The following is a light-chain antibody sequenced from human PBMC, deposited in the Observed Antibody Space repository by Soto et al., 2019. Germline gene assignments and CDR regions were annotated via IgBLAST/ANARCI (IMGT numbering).Light chain of an antibody. Sequence: EIVMTQSPATLSVSPGGSATLSCRASQHVSSNFAWYRQKPCQAPTLLIYRASTRATGIPARLSGSGSGTEFTLTISSLQSEDFAVYYCQQYNNWPYTFGQGTKLEIK. J-gene: IGKJ2*01. V-gene: IGKV3-15*01. CDR1: QHVSSN. CDR2: RAS. CDR3: QQYNNWPYT.